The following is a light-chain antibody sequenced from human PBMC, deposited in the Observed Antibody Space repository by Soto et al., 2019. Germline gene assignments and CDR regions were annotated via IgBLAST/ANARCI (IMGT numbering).Light chain of an antibody. CDR3: QQSYSTPRX. Sequence: DIQMTQSPSAMSASVGDRVTITCRASQNINISLNVYQQNPGKAPQVLIYAASSLQSGVPSRFTGSGSGTDVTLTISSLQSEDFGTYYCQQSYSTPRXFGHGNKLAIK. CDR2: AAS. J-gene: IGKJ2*01. CDR1: QNINIS. V-gene: IGKV1-39*01.